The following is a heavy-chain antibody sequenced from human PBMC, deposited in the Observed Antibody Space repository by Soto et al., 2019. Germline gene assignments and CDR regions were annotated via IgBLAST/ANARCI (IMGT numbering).Heavy chain of an antibody. CDR3: ARVVGATARGHLDY. CDR1: GGSISSYY. D-gene: IGHD1-26*01. Sequence: SETLSLTCTVSGGSISSYYWSWIRQPPGKGLEWIGYIYYSGSTYYNPSLKSRVTISVDTSKNQFSLKLSSVTAADTAVYYCARVVGATARGHLDYWGQGTLVTVSS. J-gene: IGHJ4*02. V-gene: IGHV4-59*04. CDR2: IYYSGST.